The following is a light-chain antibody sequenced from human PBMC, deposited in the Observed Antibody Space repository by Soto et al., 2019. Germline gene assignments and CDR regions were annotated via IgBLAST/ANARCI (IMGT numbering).Light chain of an antibody. CDR1: QSVGSF. CDR3: QQRNSWPPTFT. V-gene: IGKV3-11*01. J-gene: IGKJ5*01. Sequence: IGVTQSPSTLSLSPGERATLSCRASQSVGSFLAWYQQKPGQAPRLLIYDTSIRATGIPARFSGSGSGTDFTLTISSLEPEDFAVYYCQQRNSWPPTFTFGQGTRLEIK. CDR2: DTS.